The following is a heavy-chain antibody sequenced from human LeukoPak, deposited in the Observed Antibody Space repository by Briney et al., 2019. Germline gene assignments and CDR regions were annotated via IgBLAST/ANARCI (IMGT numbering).Heavy chain of an antibody. J-gene: IGHJ4*02. CDR3: ARVNSSGYYFDY. D-gene: IGHD3-22*01. CDR2: IYYTGPT. Sequence: SETLSLTCTVSGASISTSRYYWGWIRQPPGKGLEWIGNIYYTGPTYYNASLEGRVTISLDTSKNQFSLKLNSVTAADTAMYYCARVNSSGYYFDYWGQGTLVTVSS. V-gene: IGHV4-39*01. CDR1: GASISTSRYY.